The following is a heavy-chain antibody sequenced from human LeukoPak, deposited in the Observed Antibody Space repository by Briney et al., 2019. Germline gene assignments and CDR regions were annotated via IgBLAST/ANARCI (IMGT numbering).Heavy chain of an antibody. CDR1: GFTFSTYA. CDR3: AKYIYISSGHFDC. Sequence: GGSLRLSCAASGFTFSTYAMRWVRQAPGKGLEWVSGISGSGRSTFYADSVKGRFTISRDNSKNILFLQMNSLRVEDTAVYYCAKYIYISSGHFDCWGQGTLVTVSS. CDR2: ISGSGRST. D-gene: IGHD6-6*01. J-gene: IGHJ4*02. V-gene: IGHV3-23*01.